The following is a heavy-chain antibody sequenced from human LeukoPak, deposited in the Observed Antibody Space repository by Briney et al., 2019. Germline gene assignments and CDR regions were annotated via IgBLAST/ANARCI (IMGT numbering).Heavy chain of an antibody. Sequence: GGSLRLSCAASGFTFSNAWMSWVRQAPGKGLEWVGRIKSKTVGGTTDYAAPVKGRFTISRDDSKNTLYLQMNSLKIEDTAVYFCTTETLTGYYYYMDVWGKGTTVTVSS. D-gene: IGHD1-20*01. CDR2: IKSKTVGGTT. J-gene: IGHJ6*03. CDR3: TTETLTGYYYYMDV. CDR1: GFTFSNAW. V-gene: IGHV3-15*01.